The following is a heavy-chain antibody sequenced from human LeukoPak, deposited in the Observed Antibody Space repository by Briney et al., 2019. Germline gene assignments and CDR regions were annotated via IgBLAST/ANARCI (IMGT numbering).Heavy chain of an antibody. J-gene: IGHJ6*03. D-gene: IGHD6-13*01. Sequence: GGSLRLSCAASGFTFSSYAMSWVRQAPGKGLEWVSSISSSSSYIYYADSVKGRFTISRDNAKNSLYLRMNSLRAEDTAVYYCARDGQTSSSWWLSYMDVWGKGTTVTVSS. CDR2: ISSSSSYI. CDR1: GFTFSSYA. V-gene: IGHV3-21*01. CDR3: ARDGQTSSSWWLSYMDV.